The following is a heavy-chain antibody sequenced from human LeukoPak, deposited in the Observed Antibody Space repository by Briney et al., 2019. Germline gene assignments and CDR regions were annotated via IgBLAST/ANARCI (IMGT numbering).Heavy chain of an antibody. D-gene: IGHD3-22*01. CDR3: ARGRRYYYDSSGYWEAFDI. J-gene: IGHJ3*02. V-gene: IGHV4-34*01. Sequence: PSETLSLTRAVYGGSFSGYYWSWIRQPPGKGLEWIGEINHSGSTNYNPSLKSRVTISVDTSKNQFSLKLSSVTAADTAVYYCARGRRYYYDSSGYWEAFDIWGQGTMVTVSS. CDR1: GGSFSGYY. CDR2: INHSGST.